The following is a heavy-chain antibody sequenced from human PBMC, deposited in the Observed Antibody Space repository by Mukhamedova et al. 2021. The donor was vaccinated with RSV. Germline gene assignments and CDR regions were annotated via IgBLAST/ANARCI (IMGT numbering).Heavy chain of an antibody. D-gene: IGHD3-10*01. CDR3: ARDPDEGSGAPSLDY. V-gene: IGHV1-46*01. CDR2: INPSGGST. Sequence: VRQAPGQGLEWMGIINPSGGSTSYAQKFQGRVTMTRDTSTSTVYMELSSLRSEDTAVYYCARDPDEGSGAPSLDYWGQGTLGTVS. J-gene: IGHJ4*02.